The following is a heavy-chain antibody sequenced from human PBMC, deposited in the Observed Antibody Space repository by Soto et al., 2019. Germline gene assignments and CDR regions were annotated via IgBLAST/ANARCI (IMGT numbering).Heavy chain of an antibody. D-gene: IGHD1-7*01. V-gene: IGHV3-66*01. CDR1: GFAVSSNY. J-gene: IGHJ6*02. CDR3: ARSRTGTTYGGMDV. CDR2: IHSGGDT. Sequence: EVQLVESGGYLVQPGGSLRLSCAASGFAVSSNYMTWVRQAPGKGLEWVSVIHSGGDTHYADSVRGRFTISRDNSKNTLYLQMNSLRAEDTAVYYCARSRTGTTYGGMDVWGQGTTVTVSS.